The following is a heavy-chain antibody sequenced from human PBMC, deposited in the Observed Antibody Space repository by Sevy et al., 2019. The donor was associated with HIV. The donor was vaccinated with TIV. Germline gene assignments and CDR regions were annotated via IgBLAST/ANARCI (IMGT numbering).Heavy chain of an antibody. Sequence: GGSLRLSCAASGFTFSNYAMNWVRQAPGKGLEWVSGISGSGGSGDKTNYADSVKGRFTISRDDSKNSLYLQLNSLRAEDTAIYYCARKYDSSGYFDYRGQGTPVTVSS. J-gene: IGHJ4*02. D-gene: IGHD3-22*01. CDR2: ISGSGGSGDKT. V-gene: IGHV3-23*01. CDR3: ARKYDSSGYFDY. CDR1: GFTFSNYA.